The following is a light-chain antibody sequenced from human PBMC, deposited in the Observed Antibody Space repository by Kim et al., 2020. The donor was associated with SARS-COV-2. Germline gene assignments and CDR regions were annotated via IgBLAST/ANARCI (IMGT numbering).Light chain of an antibody. J-gene: IGLJ2*01. Sequence: GQRDTIICCGRRSSVGSTFVNGYQHRPGTAPKLLSYRNNQLPSEVPDRFSGSKSGASASLAISGLRSEDEADYYCASWDDSLSGVLFGRGTQLTVL. CDR3: ASWDDSLSGVL. V-gene: IGLV1-47*01. CDR2: RNN. CDR1: RSSVGSTF.